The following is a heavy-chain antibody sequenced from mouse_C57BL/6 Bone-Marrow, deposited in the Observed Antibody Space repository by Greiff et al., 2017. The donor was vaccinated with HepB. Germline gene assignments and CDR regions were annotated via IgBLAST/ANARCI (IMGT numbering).Heavy chain of an antibody. J-gene: IGHJ1*03. V-gene: IGHV7-3*01. CDR1: GFTFTDYY. CDR3: ARYGPTGHWYFEV. Sequence: EVKLVESGGGLVQPGGSLSLSCAASGFTFTDYYMSWVRQPPGKALEWLGFIRNKANGYTTEYSASVKGRFTISRDNSQSILYLQMNALRAEDSATYVCARYGPTGHWYFEVWGTGTTVTVSP. D-gene: IGHD4-1*02. CDR2: IRNKANGYTT.